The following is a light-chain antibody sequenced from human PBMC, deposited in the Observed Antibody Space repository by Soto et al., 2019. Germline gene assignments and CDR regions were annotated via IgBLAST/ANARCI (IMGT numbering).Light chain of an antibody. Sequence: SYELTQPPSVSVAPGKTATITCGGNNIGSKSVHWYQQKPGQAPVLVIYFDTDRPSGIPERCSGSNSGNTATLTINRVEAGDEADYYCQVWDNSSDHQGVFGGGTKLTVL. V-gene: IGLV3-21*04. CDR2: FDT. J-gene: IGLJ2*01. CDR1: NIGSKS. CDR3: QVWDNSSDHQGV.